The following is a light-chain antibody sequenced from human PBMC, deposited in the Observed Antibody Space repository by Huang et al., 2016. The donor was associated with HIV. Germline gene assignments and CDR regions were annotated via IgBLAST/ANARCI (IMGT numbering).Light chain of an antibody. CDR1: QSISSW. CDR2: KAS. CDR3: QQYNSYSWT. J-gene: IGKJ1*01. V-gene: IGKV1-5*03. Sequence: DIQMTQSPSTLSASLGDRVTITCRASQSISSWLAGYQQKPGKAPKLLIYKASSLESGVPSRFSGSGSGTEFTLTISSLQPDDFATYYCQQYNSYSWTFGQGTKVEIK.